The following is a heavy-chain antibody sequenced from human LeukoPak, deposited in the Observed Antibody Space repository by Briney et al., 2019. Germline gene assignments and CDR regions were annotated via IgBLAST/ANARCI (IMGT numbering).Heavy chain of an antibody. Sequence: GESLKISCQGFGYTFTTSWIGWVRQLPGKGLEWTAIIYAGNSDTKYSPSFQGQVSTSTDRSISTAYLQWSSLQASDTAIYYCAILNHPDGRVYWGQGTPVTVSS. CDR1: GYTFTTSW. J-gene: IGHJ4*02. CDR3: AILNHPDGRVY. CDR2: IYAGNSDT. D-gene: IGHD5-24*01. V-gene: IGHV5-51*01.